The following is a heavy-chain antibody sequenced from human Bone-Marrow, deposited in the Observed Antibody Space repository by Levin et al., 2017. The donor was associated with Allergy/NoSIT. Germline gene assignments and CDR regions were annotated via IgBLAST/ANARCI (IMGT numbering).Heavy chain of an antibody. CDR2: ISTHKGNT. D-gene: IGHD6-13*01. Sequence: GGSLRLSCKASGYTFTSYDISWVRQAPGQGLEWMGWISTHKGNTNFAQKLQGRVTLTTDTFTSTASMDLRSLSSDDTAVYYCARGGAAAGYDHWGQGTLVTVSS. CDR3: ARGGAAAGYDH. V-gene: IGHV1-18*01. J-gene: IGHJ4*02. CDR1: GYTFTSYD.